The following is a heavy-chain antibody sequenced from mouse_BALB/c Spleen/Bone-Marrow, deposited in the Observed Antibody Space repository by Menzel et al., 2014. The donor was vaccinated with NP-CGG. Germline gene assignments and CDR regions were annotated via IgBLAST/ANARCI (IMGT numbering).Heavy chain of an antibody. V-gene: IGHV14-3*02. CDR2: IDPANGNT. CDR1: GFNIKDTY. J-gene: IGHJ1*01. Sequence: VQLQQSGAELVKPGASVKLSCTASGFNIKDTYMHWVKQRPEQGLEWIGRIDPANGNTKYDPKFQGKATITADTSSNPAYLQLSSLTSEDTAVYYCARGGTTATWYFDVWGAGTTVDVSS. CDR3: ARGGTTATWYFDV. D-gene: IGHD1-2*01.